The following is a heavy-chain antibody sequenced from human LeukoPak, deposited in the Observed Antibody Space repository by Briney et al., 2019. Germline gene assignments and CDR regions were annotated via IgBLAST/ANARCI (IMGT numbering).Heavy chain of an antibody. Sequence: QPGRSLRLSCAASGFTFDDYAMHWVRQAPGKGLEWVSDISWNSGSIGYADSVKGRFTISRDNAKNSLYLQMNSLRAEDMALYYCAKDSGIYDAFDIWGQGTMVTVSS. CDR3: AKDSGIYDAFDI. CDR1: GFTFDDYA. J-gene: IGHJ3*02. V-gene: IGHV3-9*03. D-gene: IGHD3-10*01. CDR2: ISWNSGSI.